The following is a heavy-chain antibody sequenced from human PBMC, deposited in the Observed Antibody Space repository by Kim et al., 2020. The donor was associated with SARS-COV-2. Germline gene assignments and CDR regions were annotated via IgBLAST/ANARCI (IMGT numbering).Heavy chain of an antibody. Sequence: SETLSLTCAVYGGSFSGYYWSWIRQPPGKGLEWIGEINHSGSTNYNPSLKSRVTISVDTSKNQFSLKLSSVTAADTAVYYCARGTRGPYFGGPGQNQFDYWGQGTLVTVSS. D-gene: IGHD3-16*01. J-gene: IGHJ4*02. V-gene: IGHV4-34*01. CDR2: INHSGST. CDR1: GGSFSGYY. CDR3: ARGTRGPYFGGPGQNQFDY.